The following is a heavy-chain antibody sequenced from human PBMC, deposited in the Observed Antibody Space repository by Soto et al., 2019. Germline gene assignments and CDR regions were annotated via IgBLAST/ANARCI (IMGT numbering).Heavy chain of an antibody. D-gene: IGHD6-6*01. CDR3: ARVDVRVSARRFFDY. Sequence: SETLSLTCPVSGCSVSSGGYYWSWIRQPPGKGLEWIGYNHYSGSTDYNPSLKSRVTISIDTSKNQFSLKLSSVTAADTAVYYCARVDVRVSARRFFDYWGQGALVTVSS. V-gene: IGHV4-61*08. J-gene: IGHJ4*02. CDR1: GCSVSSGGYY. CDR2: NHYSGST.